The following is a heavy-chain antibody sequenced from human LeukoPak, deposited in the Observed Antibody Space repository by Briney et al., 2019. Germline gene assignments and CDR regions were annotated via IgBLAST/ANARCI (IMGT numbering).Heavy chain of an antibody. CDR1: GYTFTGYY. CDR2: INPNSGGT. V-gene: IGHV1-2*02. J-gene: IGHJ4*02. CDR3: ARLGRRYYYDSSGYFKGSGIGSGEIGREFDY. Sequence: ASVKVSCKASGYTFTGYYMHWVRQAPGQGLEWMGWINPNSGGTNYAQKFQGRVTMTRDTSISTAYMELSRLRSDDTAVYYCARLGRRYYYDSSGYFKGSGIGSGEIGREFDYWGQGTLVAVSS. D-gene: IGHD3-22*01.